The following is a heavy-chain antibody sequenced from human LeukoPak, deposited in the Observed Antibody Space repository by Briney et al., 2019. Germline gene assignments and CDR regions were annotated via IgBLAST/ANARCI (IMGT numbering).Heavy chain of an antibody. J-gene: IGHJ4*02. V-gene: IGHV4-59*08. CDR3: ARLPLRSHFDY. CDR1: GGSISSYY. CDR2: IYYSGST. Sequence: SETLSLTCTVSGGSISSYYWSWIRQAPGKGLEWIGYIYYSGSTNYNPSLKSRVTISVDTSKNQFSLKLTSVTAADTAVYYCARLPLRSHFDYWGQGTLVTVSS.